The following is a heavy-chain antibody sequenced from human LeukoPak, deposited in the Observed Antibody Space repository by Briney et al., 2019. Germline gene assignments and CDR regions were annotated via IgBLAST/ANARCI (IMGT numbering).Heavy chain of an antibody. CDR2: ISAYNGNT. V-gene: IGHV1-18*01. D-gene: IGHD1-26*01. CDR3: SRDQVVGATAGTFDY. Sequence: ASVKVSCKASGYTFTNFGISWVRQAPGQGLEWMGWISAYNGNTNYAQRLQGRVTLTTDTSTSTAYMELGSLGSDDTAVYYCSRDQVVGATAGTFDYWGQGTLVTVSP. CDR1: GYTFTNFG. J-gene: IGHJ4*02.